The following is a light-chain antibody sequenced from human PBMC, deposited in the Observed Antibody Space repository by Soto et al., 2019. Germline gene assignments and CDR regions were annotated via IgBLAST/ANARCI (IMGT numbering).Light chain of an antibody. Sequence: QSVLTQPASVSGSPGQSITISCTGTSSDVGGYNYVSWYQQHPGKAPKLMIYDVSNRPSGVSNRFSGSKSGNTASLTISGLQAKDEADYYCSSYTSSRGYVFGTGTKVTVL. CDR1: SSDVGGYNY. V-gene: IGLV2-14*01. CDR2: DVS. J-gene: IGLJ1*01. CDR3: SSYTSSRGYV.